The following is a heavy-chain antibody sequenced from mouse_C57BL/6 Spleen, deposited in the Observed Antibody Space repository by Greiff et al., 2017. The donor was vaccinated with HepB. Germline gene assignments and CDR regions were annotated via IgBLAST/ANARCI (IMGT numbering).Heavy chain of an antibody. V-gene: IGHV1-52*01. Sequence: QVQLQQPGAELVRPGSSVKLSCKASGYTFTSYWMHWVKQSPIQGLEWIGNIDPSDSETHYNQKFKDKATLTVDKSSSTAYMQLSSLTSEDSAVYYCALYYDYDDYWGQGTTLTVSS. CDR2: IDPSDSET. CDR1: GYTFTSYW. CDR3: ALYYDYDDY. J-gene: IGHJ2*01. D-gene: IGHD2-4*01.